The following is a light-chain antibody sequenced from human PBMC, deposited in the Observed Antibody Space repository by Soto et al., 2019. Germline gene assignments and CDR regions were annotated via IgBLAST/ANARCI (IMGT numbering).Light chain of an antibody. Sequence: EIFLTQSPGTLSLSQCETATLSCRASQSVNSLFFGWHQQKPGQAPRLLIYGTTNRAAGIPDRFSGSGSGTDFTLTISRLEPEDSAVYFCQQYGISPKTFGQGTKVDI. CDR1: QSVNSLF. CDR3: QQYGISPKT. J-gene: IGKJ1*01. CDR2: GTT. V-gene: IGKV3-20*01.